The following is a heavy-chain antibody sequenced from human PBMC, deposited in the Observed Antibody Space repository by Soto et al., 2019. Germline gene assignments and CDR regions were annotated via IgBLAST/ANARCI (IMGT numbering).Heavy chain of an antibody. CDR3: ARDLGYCISTSCQNWFDP. Sequence: QVQLVQSGAEVKKPGASVKVSCKASGYTFTSYDINWVRQATGQGLEWMGWMNPNSGNTGYAQKFQGRVTMTRNTSISTAYMELRSLRSEDTAVYYCARDLGYCISTSCQNWFDPWGQGTLVTVSS. CDR2: MNPNSGNT. D-gene: IGHD2-2*03. J-gene: IGHJ5*02. CDR1: GYTFTSYD. V-gene: IGHV1-8*01.